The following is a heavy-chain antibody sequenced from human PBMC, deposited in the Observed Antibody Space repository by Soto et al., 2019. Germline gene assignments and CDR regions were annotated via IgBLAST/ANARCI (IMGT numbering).Heavy chain of an antibody. V-gene: IGHV3-48*01. Sequence: EVQLVESGGDLVQPGGSLRLSCAASGFTFSTYTMNWVRQAPGKGLEWVSYISSSSSAIYYADSVKGRFTISRENAKYSLYLQMNSPRVEDTAVYYCATRALFWVQGPLVTVSS. CDR3: ATRALF. CDR2: ISSSSSAI. J-gene: IGHJ4*02. CDR1: GFTFSTYT.